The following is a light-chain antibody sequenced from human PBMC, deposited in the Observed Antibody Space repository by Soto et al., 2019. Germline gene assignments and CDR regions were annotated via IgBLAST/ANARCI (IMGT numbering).Light chain of an antibody. CDR3: QQSDSYSST. V-gene: IGKV1-5*03. CDR1: QSINNW. CDR2: EAS. Sequence: DIQVTQSPSTLSASVGDRITITCRASQSINNWLAWYQQKPGKAPKLLISEASSLVDGVPSRFSGSGSGTEFTLTISSLQPEDFATYYCQQSDSYSSTCGQGTKLEIK. J-gene: IGKJ2*01.